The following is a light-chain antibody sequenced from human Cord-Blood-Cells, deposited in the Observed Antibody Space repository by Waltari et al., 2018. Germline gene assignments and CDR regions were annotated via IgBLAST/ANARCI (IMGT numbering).Light chain of an antibody. Sequence: QSALTQPASVSGSPGQSITISCTGTSSDVGSYNIVSWYQQHPGNAPKLMIYEVSKRPSGVSNRFSGSKSGNTASLTISGLQAEDEADYYCCSYAGSSTFVVFGGGTKLTVL. CDR2: EVS. CDR1: SSDVGSYNI. J-gene: IGLJ2*01. V-gene: IGLV2-23*02. CDR3: CSYAGSSTFVV.